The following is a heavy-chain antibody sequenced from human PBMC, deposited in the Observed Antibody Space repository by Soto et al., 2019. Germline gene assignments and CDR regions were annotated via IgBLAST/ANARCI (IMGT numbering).Heavy chain of an antibody. CDR2: ISSNGVGT. CDR3: ARRARPDFYYMDV. V-gene: IGHV3-64*01. D-gene: IGHD6-6*01. J-gene: IGHJ6*03. Sequence: EVQLAESGGGLAPTGGSLRLSCAASRFSLSGYAMDWVRQAPGKGREYVSGISSNGVGTYYANSVQGRFTISRDNSKITVYLQIGSLRPEDMAVYYCARRARPDFYYMDVWGKGTTVTVS. CDR1: RFSLSGYA.